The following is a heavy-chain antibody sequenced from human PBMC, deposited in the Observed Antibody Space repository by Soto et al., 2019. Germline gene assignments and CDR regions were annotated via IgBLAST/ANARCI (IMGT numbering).Heavy chain of an antibody. D-gene: IGHD1-1*01. V-gene: IGHV1-69*06. J-gene: IGHJ6*02. CDR2: IIPIFGTA. Sequence: GASVKVSCKASGGTFSSYAINWVRQAPGQGLEWMGGIIPIFGTANYAQKFQGRVTIIADKSTSTAYMELSSLRSEDTAVYYCAREKYNWNDSDYYGMDVWGQGTTVTVSS. CDR1: GGTFSSYA. CDR3: AREKYNWNDSDYYGMDV.